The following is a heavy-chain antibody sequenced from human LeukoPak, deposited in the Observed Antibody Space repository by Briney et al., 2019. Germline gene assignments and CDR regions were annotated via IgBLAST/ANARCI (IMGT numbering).Heavy chain of an antibody. J-gene: IGHJ3*02. CDR3: AREGVWGVLTKFVGTSDAFDI. CDR1: GGTFSSYA. V-gene: IGHV1-69*05. Sequence: SVKVSCKASGGTFSSYAISWVRQAPGQGLEWMGGIILIFGTANYAQKFQGRVTITTDESTSTAYMELSSLRSEDTAVYYCAREGVWGVLTKFVGTSDAFDIWGQGTMVTVSS. CDR2: IILIFGTA. D-gene: IGHD2-8*01.